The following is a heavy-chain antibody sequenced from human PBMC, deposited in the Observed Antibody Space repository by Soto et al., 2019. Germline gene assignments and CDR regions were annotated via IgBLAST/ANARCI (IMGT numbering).Heavy chain of an antibody. CDR1: GFIFNNYA. D-gene: IGHD4-17*01. CDR2: ISASGSRT. Sequence: PGGSLRLSCAASGFIFNNYAMSWVRQAPGKGLEWVSGISASGSRTFYADSVKGRFTVSRDFSKNTLSLQMDSLRAEDTAFYFCGRAPNGDYVGGFEFWGPGTMVTVSS. J-gene: IGHJ3*01. CDR3: GRAPNGDYVGGFEF. V-gene: IGHV3-23*01.